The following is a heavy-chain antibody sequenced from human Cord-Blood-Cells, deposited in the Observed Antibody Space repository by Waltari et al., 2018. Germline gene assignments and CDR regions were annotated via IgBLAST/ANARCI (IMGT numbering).Heavy chain of an antibody. CDR1: GGTFSSYA. J-gene: IGHJ4*02. V-gene: IGHV1-69*09. CDR2: IIPILGIA. D-gene: IGHD6-6*01. Sequence: QVQLVQSGAEVKKPGSSVKVSCKASGGTFSSYAISWVRPAPGQGLEWMGRIIPILGIANYAQKFQGRVTITADKSTSTAYMELSSLRSEDTAVYYCAREVSPEYSSSFDYWGQGTLVTVSS. CDR3: AREVSPEYSSSFDY.